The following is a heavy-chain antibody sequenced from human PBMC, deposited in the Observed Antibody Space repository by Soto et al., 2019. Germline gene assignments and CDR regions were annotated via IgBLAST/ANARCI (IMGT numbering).Heavy chain of an antibody. Sequence: SETLSLTCTVSGGSISSYDWNWIRQPPGKGLEWIGYFYFSGSTNYNPSLKSRVTISVDTSKNQFSLKLSSVTAADTAVYYCARDNIQPPDYGRWFDPWGQGTLVTVSS. J-gene: IGHJ5*02. D-gene: IGHD4-17*01. V-gene: IGHV4-59*01. CDR2: FYFSGST. CDR1: GGSISSYD. CDR3: ARDNIQPPDYGRWFDP.